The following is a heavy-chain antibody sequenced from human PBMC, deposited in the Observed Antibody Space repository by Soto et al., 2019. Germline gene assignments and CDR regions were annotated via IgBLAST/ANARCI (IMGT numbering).Heavy chain of an antibody. CDR1: GFTFSSYA. J-gene: IGHJ6*03. CDR2: ISSSSTTI. V-gene: IGHV3-48*01. Sequence: GGSLRLSCAASGFTFSSYAMTWVRQAPGKGLEWVSYISSSSTTIYYADSVKGRLTISRDNAKNSLFLQMNSLRAEDTAVYFCARANYYASGYYHYYYMDVWGKGTTVTVSS. CDR3: ARANYYASGYYHYYYMDV. D-gene: IGHD3-10*01.